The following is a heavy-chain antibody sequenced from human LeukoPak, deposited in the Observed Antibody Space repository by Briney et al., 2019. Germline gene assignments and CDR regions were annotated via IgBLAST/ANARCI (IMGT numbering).Heavy chain of an antibody. Sequence: GGSLRLSCAASGFTFSSYSMNWVRQAPGKGLEWVTFIRYDGSNKYYADSVKGRFTISRDNSKNTLYLQMKSLRAEDTAVYYCATLELRGTLFDYWGQGTLVTVSS. D-gene: IGHD1-7*01. V-gene: IGHV3-30*02. CDR3: ATLELRGTLFDY. CDR2: IRYDGSNK. CDR1: GFTFSSYS. J-gene: IGHJ4*02.